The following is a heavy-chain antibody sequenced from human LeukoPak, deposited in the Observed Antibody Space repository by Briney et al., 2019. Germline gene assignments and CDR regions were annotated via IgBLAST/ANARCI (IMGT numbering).Heavy chain of an antibody. CDR1: GFTFSSYV. Sequence: GGSLRLSCAASGFTFSSYVMHWVRQAPGKGLEWVAFIRYDGSNKYYADSVKGRFTISRDNSKNTLYLQMNSLRAEDTAVYYCANCYSGSYDFDYWGQGTLVTVSS. J-gene: IGHJ4*02. V-gene: IGHV3-30*02. D-gene: IGHD1-26*01. CDR3: ANCYSGSYDFDY. CDR2: IRYDGSNK.